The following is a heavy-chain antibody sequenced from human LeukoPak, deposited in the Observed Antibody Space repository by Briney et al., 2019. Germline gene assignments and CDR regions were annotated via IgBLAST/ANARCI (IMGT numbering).Heavy chain of an antibody. CDR2: INWNSGSI. V-gene: IGHV3-9*01. CDR3: AKGASRDGGVSGA. Sequence: PGRSLRLSCAASGFTFDGYAMHWVRQAPGKGLEWVAGINWNSGSIGYADSVKGRFTISRDNAKNSLYLQMNSLRAEDTALYYCAKGASRDGGVSGAWGQGTLVTVSS. D-gene: IGHD2-8*02. CDR1: GFTFDGYA. J-gene: IGHJ5*02.